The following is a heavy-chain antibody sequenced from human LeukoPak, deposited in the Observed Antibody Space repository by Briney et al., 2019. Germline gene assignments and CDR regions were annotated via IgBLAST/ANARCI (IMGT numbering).Heavy chain of an antibody. D-gene: IGHD5-18*01. CDR1: GFTFSNYA. Sequence: GGSLRLSCAASGFTFSNYAMSWVRQAPGKGLEWVSAISGSGDSTYYADSVKGRFTISRDNSKNTLYLQMNSLRAEDTAVYYCAKDDGESLWFFGNDYWGQGTLVTVSS. J-gene: IGHJ4*02. CDR3: AKDDGESLWFFGNDY. V-gene: IGHV3-23*01. CDR2: ISGSGDST.